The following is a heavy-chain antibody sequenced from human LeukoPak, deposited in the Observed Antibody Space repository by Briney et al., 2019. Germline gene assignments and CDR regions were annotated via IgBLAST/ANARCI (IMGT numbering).Heavy chain of an antibody. CDR1: GFAFSSYW. Sequence: GGSLRLSCAASGFAFSSYWMSWVRQAPGKGLEWVANIKQDGSEKYYVDSVKGRFTISRDNAKNSLYLQMNSLRAEDTAVYYCARDHVEYSSGWYDYFDYWGQGTLVTVSS. CDR3: ARDHVEYSSGWYDYFDY. CDR2: IKQDGSEK. V-gene: IGHV3-7*01. D-gene: IGHD6-19*01. J-gene: IGHJ4*02.